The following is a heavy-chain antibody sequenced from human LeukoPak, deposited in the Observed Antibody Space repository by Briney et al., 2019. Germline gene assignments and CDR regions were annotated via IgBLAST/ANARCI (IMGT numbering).Heavy chain of an antibody. Sequence: SVKVSCKASGGTFSSYAISWVRQAPGQGLEWMGGIIPIFGTANYAQKFQGRVTITADESTSTAYMELSSLRSEDTAVYYCAREPVGYSSGGSCYSGSFDWFDPWGQGTLVTVSS. V-gene: IGHV1-69*13. J-gene: IGHJ5*02. D-gene: IGHD2-15*01. CDR2: IIPIFGTA. CDR3: AREPVGYSSGGSCYSGSFDWFDP. CDR1: GGTFSSYA.